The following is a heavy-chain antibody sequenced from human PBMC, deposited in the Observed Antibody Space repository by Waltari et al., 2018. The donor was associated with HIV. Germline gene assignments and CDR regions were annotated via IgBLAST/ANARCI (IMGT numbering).Heavy chain of an antibody. J-gene: IGHJ4*02. CDR3: ARDWWQLPSGGYFFDY. CDR2: INPKSGVT. Sequence: QVQLVQSGAEVKKPGASVQVSCTASRFTFTAYYVPWVRQAPGQGLEWMGWINPKSGVTHFAQNVQGRINMTRDTSIKTAYLELSRLQSDDTAVYYCARDWWQLPSGGYFFDYWGQGTLVTVSS. V-gene: IGHV1-2*02. CDR1: RFTFTAYY. D-gene: IGHD2-15*01.